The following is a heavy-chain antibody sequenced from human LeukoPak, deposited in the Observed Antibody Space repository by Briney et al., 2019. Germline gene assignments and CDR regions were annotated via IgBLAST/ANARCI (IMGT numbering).Heavy chain of an antibody. CDR2: ISTSGT. CDR1: GFTFSTYA. CDR3: ARADSDGFRDAFDI. J-gene: IGHJ3*02. D-gene: IGHD2-21*01. V-gene: IGHV3-23*01. Sequence: GGSLRLSCAASGFTFSTYAMSWVRQAPGKGLEWVSAISTSGTYYADSVKGRFTISRDNSKNTLYLQMHSLRAEDTAVYYCARADSDGFRDAFDIWGQGTMVTVSS.